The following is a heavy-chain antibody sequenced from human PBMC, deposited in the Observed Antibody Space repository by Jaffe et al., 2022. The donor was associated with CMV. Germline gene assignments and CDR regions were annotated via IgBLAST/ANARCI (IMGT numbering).Heavy chain of an antibody. V-gene: IGHV2-70*15. Sequence: QVTLRESGPALVKPTQTLTLTCTFSGFSLSTSGMCVSWIRQPPGKALEWLARIDWDDDKYYSTSLKTRLTISKDTSKNQVVLTMTNMDPVDTATYYCARIVRRELTGYYDSSGLGDYYYYMDVWGKGTTVTVSS. D-gene: IGHD3-22*01. CDR1: GFSLSTSGMC. J-gene: IGHJ6*03. CDR3: ARIVRRELTGYYDSSGLGDYYYYMDV. CDR2: IDWDDDK.